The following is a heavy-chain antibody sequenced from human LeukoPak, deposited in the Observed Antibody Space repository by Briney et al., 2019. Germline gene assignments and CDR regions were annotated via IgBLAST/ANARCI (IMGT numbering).Heavy chain of an antibody. CDR2: VYHSGST. D-gene: IGHD3-10*01. Sequence: SGTLSLTCTVSGGSISSSNWWRWVRPPPGKGLEWFGEVYHSGSTTYNSSLKSRLTMSIDKSKNHFSLNLSSVTAADTAVYYWARRYYGSGTNYFDYWGQGTLVTVSS. V-gene: IGHV4-4*02. CDR3: ARRYYGSGTNYFDY. CDR1: GGSISSSNW. J-gene: IGHJ4*02.